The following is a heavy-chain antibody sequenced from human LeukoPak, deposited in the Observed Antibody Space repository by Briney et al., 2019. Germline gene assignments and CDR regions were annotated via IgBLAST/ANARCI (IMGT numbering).Heavy chain of an antibody. CDR1: GGSISSYY. Sequence: PSETLSLTCTVSGGSISSYYWSWIRQPPGKGLEWIGEINHSGSTNYNPSLKSRVTISVDTSKNQFSLKLSSVTAADTAVYYCARGGYCSSTSCYPGRYDYWGQGTLVTVSS. CDR2: INHSGST. J-gene: IGHJ4*02. D-gene: IGHD2-2*01. CDR3: ARGGYCSSTSCYPGRYDY. V-gene: IGHV4-34*01.